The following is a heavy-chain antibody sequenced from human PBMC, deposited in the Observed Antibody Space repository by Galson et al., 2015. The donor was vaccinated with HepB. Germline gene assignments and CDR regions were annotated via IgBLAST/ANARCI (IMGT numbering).Heavy chain of an antibody. CDR3: ASSYCSSTSCYYYYGMDV. CDR1: GYTFTSYD. D-gene: IGHD2-2*01. Sequence: SVKVSCKASGYTFTSYDINWVRQATGQGLEWMGWMNPNSGNTGYAQKFQGRVTMTRNTSISTAYMELSSLRSEDTAVCYCASSYCSSTSCYYYYGMDVWGQGTTVTVSS. J-gene: IGHJ6*02. CDR2: MNPNSGNT. V-gene: IGHV1-8*01.